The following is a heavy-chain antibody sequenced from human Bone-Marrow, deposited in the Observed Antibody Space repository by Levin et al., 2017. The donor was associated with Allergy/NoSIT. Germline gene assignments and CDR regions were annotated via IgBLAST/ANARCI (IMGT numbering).Heavy chain of an antibody. D-gene: IGHD3-10*01. Sequence: SQTLSLTCAVSGYSISRGYYWGWIRQAPGKGLEWIGSMYQNGNAYYNPSLKSRVAISMDTSKNQFSLRLRSVTAADTAVYYCARLDCSGAKCYYHFYYIDVWGKGTAVIVSS. CDR2: MYQNGNA. V-gene: IGHV4-38-2*01. CDR1: GYSISRGYY. J-gene: IGHJ6*03. CDR3: ARLDCSGAKCYYHFYYIDV.